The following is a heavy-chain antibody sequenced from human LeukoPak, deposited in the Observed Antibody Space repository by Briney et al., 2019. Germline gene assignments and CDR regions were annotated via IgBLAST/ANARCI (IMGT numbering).Heavy chain of an antibody. D-gene: IGHD6-13*01. CDR1: GYTFTGYY. V-gene: IGHV1-2*02. CDR3: ARSPGGSSWPFDY. Sequence: ASVKVSCKASGYTFTGYYMHWVRQAPGQGLEWMGWINPNSGGTNYAQKFQGRVTMTRDTSISTAYMELSRLRSDDTAVYYCARSPGGSSWPFDYWGQGTLVTVSS. J-gene: IGHJ4*02. CDR2: INPNSGGT.